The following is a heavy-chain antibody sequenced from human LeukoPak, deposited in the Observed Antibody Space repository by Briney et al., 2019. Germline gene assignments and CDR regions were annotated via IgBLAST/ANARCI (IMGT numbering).Heavy chain of an antibody. CDR1: GFTFSSYS. CDR2: ISRSSSNI. D-gene: IGHD3-22*01. J-gene: IGHJ4*02. Sequence: PGGSLRLSCAASGFTFSSYSMNWVRQAPGKGPEWVSSISRSSSNIYYADSVKGRFTISRDNAKNSLYLQMNSLRAEDTAVYCCARDLKAYYYDSSGYYGGFDYWGQGILVTVSS. CDR3: ARDLKAYYYDSSGYYGGFDY. V-gene: IGHV3-21*01.